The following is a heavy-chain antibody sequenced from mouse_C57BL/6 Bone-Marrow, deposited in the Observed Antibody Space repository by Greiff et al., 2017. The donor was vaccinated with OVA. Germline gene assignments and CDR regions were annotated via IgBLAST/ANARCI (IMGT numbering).Heavy chain of an antibody. J-gene: IGHJ4*01. CDR2: IYPRSGNT. D-gene: IGHD1-1*01. CDR1: GYTFTSYG. Sequence: QVQLQQSGAELARPGASVKLSCKASGYTFTSYGISWVKQSTGQGLEWIGEIYPRSGNTYYNEKFKGKATLTADKSSSTAYMELRSLTSEDSAVYFCASYYGSSYHYYAMDYWGQGTSVTVSS. CDR3: ASYYGSSYHYYAMDY. V-gene: IGHV1-81*01.